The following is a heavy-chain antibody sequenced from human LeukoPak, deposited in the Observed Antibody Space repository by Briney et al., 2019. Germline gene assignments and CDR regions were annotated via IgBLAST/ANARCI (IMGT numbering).Heavy chain of an antibody. CDR2: MNPNRGNT. V-gene: IGHV1-8*03. CDR3: ARSPTTVVNPPNWFDP. CDR1: GYTFTSYD. J-gene: IGHJ5*02. Sequence: ASVKVSCTASGYTFTSYDIHWVRQATGQGLEWMGWMNPNRGNTGYAQKFQGRVTITRNTSISTAYMELSSLRSEDTAVYYCARSPTTVVNPPNWFDPWGQGTLVTVSS. D-gene: IGHD4-23*01.